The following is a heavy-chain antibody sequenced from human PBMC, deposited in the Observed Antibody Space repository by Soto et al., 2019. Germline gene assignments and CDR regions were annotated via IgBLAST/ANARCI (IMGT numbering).Heavy chain of an antibody. V-gene: IGHV4-59*01. J-gene: IGHJ3*02. D-gene: IGHD4-17*01. CDR2: IYYSGST. CDR1: VGSISSSY. Sequence: SETLSLTCTFSVGSISSSYWSWIRQPPGKGLEWIGYIYYSGSTNYNPSLKSRVTISVDTSKNQFSLKLSSVTAADTAVYYCARDGLRWSGAFDIWGQGTMVTVSS. CDR3: ARDGLRWSGAFDI.